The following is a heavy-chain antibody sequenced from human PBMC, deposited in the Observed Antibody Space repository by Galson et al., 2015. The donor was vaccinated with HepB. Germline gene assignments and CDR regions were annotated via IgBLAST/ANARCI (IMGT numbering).Heavy chain of an antibody. CDR3: VRSGYLSGYSSR. J-gene: IGHJ4*02. CDR1: GFTFSGSA. D-gene: IGHD6-13*01. Sequence: SLRLSCAASGFTFSGSAIHWVRQASGKGPEWIGHIRSKATNYAAFYVPSLRGRFTISRDDSKNMAYLHMRSLKTDDTAVYYCVRSGYLSGYSSRWGQGTLVTVSS. CDR2: IRSKATNYAA. V-gene: IGHV3-73*01.